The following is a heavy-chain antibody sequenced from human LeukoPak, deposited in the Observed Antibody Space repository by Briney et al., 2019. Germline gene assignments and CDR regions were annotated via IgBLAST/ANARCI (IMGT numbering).Heavy chain of an antibody. Sequence: PSETLSLTCTVSGGSISSSSYYCSWTRQPPGKGLEWIGYIYYSGSTNYNPSLKRRVTISVAPSKNQFSLKLSSVTAADTAVYYCARPIYSYGSVWFDPWGQGTLVTVSS. V-gene: IGHV4-61*01. CDR2: IYYSGST. D-gene: IGHD5-18*01. J-gene: IGHJ5*02. CDR1: GGSISSSSYY. CDR3: ARPIYSYGSVWFDP.